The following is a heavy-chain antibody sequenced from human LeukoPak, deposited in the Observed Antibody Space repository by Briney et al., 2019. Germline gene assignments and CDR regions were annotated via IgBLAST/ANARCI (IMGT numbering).Heavy chain of an antibody. D-gene: IGHD2-15*01. CDR3: ARQVVVVAASWFDP. J-gene: IGHJ5*02. CDR1: AGSISRYY. Sequence: SETLSLTCSVSAGSISRYYWSWIRQHAGKGLEWIGYIYYSGSTYYNPSLKSRVTISVETSKNQFSLKLSSVTAADTAVYYCARQVVVVAASWFDPWGQGTLVTVSS. V-gene: IGHV4-59*06. CDR2: IYYSGST.